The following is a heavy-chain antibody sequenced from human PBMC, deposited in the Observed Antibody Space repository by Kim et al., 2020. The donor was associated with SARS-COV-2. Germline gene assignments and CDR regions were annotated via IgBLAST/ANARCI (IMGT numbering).Heavy chain of an antibody. J-gene: IGHJ4*02. CDR1: GFTVNRFA. V-gene: IGHV3-23*01. Sequence: GGSLRLSCAASGFTVNRFAMSWVRQTPGKGLEWVSTLSVDGDNTYYADSVKGRFTISGDTSKNTLFLQMNSLRVEDTAIYYCAKQYSGTNSQFDYWCQGTLVTVPS. D-gene: IGHD1-26*01. CDR2: LSVDGDNT. CDR3: AKQYSGTNSQFDY.